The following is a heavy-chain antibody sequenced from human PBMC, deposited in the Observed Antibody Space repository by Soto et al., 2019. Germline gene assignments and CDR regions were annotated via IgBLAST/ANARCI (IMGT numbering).Heavy chain of an antibody. Sequence: SETLSLTCTVSSGSISSTIYSWDWIRQPPGKGLEWIGSIFYSGSTYYNPSPKSRVTISVDTSKNQFSLNLSSVTAADTAVYYCARGGAAAGTGYYYYYGMDVWGQGTTVTVSS. V-gene: IGHV4-39*07. CDR3: ARGGAAAGTGYYYYYGMDV. J-gene: IGHJ6*02. CDR2: IFYSGST. D-gene: IGHD6-13*01. CDR1: SGSISSTIYS.